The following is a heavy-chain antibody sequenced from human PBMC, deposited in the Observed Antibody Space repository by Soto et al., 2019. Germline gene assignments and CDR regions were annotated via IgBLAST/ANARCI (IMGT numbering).Heavy chain of an antibody. CDR1: GGSISSSNSY. CDR2: IYYSGTT. Sequence: QLQLQESGPGLVKPSETLSLTCTVSGGSISSSNSYWGWIRQTPGKGLDWIASIYYSGTTYYNPSLESRVTISVDTSKNQFSLKLSSVTAADTAVYYCARLVDYGSGNYVAFDIWGQETMVTVSS. J-gene: IGHJ3*02. CDR3: ARLVDYGSGNYVAFDI. V-gene: IGHV4-39*01. D-gene: IGHD3-10*01.